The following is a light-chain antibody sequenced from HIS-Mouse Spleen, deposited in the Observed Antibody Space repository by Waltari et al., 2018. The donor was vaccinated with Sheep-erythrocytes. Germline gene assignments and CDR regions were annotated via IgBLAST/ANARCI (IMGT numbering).Light chain of an antibody. Sequence: QSALTQPRPVSASPGQSVTISCPGTSSDVGGYNYVPGYQQHPGKAPKLMIYDVSKRPSGVPDRFSGSKSGNTASLTISGLQAEDEADYYCCSYAGSYNHVFATGTKVTVL. CDR2: DVS. V-gene: IGLV2-11*01. CDR3: CSYAGSYNHV. CDR1: SSDVGGYNY. J-gene: IGLJ1*01.